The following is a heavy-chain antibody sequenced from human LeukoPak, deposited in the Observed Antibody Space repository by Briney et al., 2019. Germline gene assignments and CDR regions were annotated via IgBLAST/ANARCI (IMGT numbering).Heavy chain of an antibody. Sequence: GESLRISCKASGYIFTNYWITWVRQLPGKGLEWMGRIDLSDSQSDYSPSFRGHVTISVDKSITTAYLQWNSLKASDTAMYYCARYGGWGGPFDYWGQGTLVAVSS. CDR3: ARYGGWGGPFDY. CDR1: GYIFTNYW. J-gene: IGHJ4*02. CDR2: IDLSDSQS. V-gene: IGHV5-10-1*01. D-gene: IGHD7-27*01.